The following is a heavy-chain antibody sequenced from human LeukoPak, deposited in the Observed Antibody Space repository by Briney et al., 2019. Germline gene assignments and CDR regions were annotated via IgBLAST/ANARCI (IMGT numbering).Heavy chain of an antibody. CDR3: ARDHYYDSSGYSGMRN. J-gene: IGHJ4*02. V-gene: IGHV1-8*01. CDR1: GYTLTSYD. Sequence: ASVKVSCKASGYTLTSYDINWVRQATGQGLEWMGWMNPNSGNTGYAQKFQGRVTMTRNTSISTAYMELSSLRSEDTAVYYCARDHYYDSSGYSGMRNWGQGTLVTVSS. CDR2: MNPNSGNT. D-gene: IGHD3-22*01.